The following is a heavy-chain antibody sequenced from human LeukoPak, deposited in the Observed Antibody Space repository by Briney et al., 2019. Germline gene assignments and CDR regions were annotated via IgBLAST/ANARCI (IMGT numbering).Heavy chain of an antibody. CDR1: GFTFSSYT. CDR2: IISSSSYI. CDR3: ASGPIYYYYDSSGYDY. J-gene: IGHJ4*02. Sequence: PGGSLRLSCAPPGFTFSSYTMNWVRQAPGKGLEWVSSIISSSSYIYYADSVKGRFTISRDNAKNSLYLQMNSLRAEDTAVYYCASGPIYYYYDSSGYDYWGQGTLVTVSS. V-gene: IGHV3-21*01. D-gene: IGHD3-22*01.